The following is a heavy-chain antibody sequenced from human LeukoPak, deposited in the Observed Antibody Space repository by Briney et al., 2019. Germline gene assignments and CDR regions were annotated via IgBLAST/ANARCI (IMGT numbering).Heavy chain of an antibody. Sequence: ETLSLTCTVSGASINTYYMSWVRQAPGKGLEWVSVIYSGGSTYYADSVKGRFTISRDNSKNTLYLQMNSLRAEDTAVYYCASTFYGDSPPYWGQGTLVTVSS. D-gene: IGHD4-17*01. CDR1: GASINTYY. CDR2: IYSGGST. V-gene: IGHV3-66*01. J-gene: IGHJ4*02. CDR3: ASTFYGDSPPY.